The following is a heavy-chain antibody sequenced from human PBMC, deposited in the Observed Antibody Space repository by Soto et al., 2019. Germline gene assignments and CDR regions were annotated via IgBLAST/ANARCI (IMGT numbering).Heavy chain of an antibody. Sequence: QVKLQESGPGLATPSGTLSLTCAVSGVSISSGNWWTWVRQSPQRGLEYIGVLFHDGTANYYPSFERRVAISVDTSKNQFSLKLTSVTAADTAIYFCARLVYDTRLNYMYFDFWGQGTLVTVSS. J-gene: IGHJ4*02. CDR3: ARLVYDTRLNYMYFDF. CDR1: GVSISSGNW. CDR2: LFHDGTA. V-gene: IGHV4-4*02. D-gene: IGHD3-10*01.